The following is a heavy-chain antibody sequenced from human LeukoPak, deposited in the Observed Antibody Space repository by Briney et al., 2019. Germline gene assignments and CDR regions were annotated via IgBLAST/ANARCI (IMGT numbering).Heavy chain of an antibody. CDR1: GFTFSRYW. D-gene: IGHD6-13*01. CDR3: AKDRYSGLNTIDY. Sequence: GGSLRLSCAASGFTFSRYWMGWVRQAPGKGLEWVANIKQDGSEKYYVDSVKGRFTISRDNSKSTLYLQMNSLRAEDTAVYYCAKDRYSGLNTIDYWGQGTLVTVSS. V-gene: IGHV3-7*01. J-gene: IGHJ4*02. CDR2: IKQDGSEK.